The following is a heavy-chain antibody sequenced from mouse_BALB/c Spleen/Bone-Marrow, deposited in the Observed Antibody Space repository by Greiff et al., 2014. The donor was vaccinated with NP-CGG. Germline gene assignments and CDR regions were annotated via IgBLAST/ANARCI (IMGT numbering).Heavy chain of an antibody. Sequence: VQLQESGAELVMPGASVKMSCKASGYTFTDYWMHWVKQRPGQGLEWIGAIDTSDSYTSYNQKFKGKATLTVDESSSTAYKQLSSLTSEDSAVYYCAFYYGNYGDYWGQGTTLTVSS. J-gene: IGHJ2*01. V-gene: IGHV1-69*01. D-gene: IGHD2-1*01. CDR2: IDTSDSYT. CDR3: AFYYGNYGDY. CDR1: GYTFTDYW.